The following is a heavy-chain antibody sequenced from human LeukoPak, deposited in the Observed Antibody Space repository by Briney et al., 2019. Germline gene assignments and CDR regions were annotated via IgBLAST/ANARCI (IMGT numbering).Heavy chain of an antibody. D-gene: IGHD2-2*01. CDR3: ARHALYCSSTSCYGGYHYYGMDV. CDR2: IYPGDSDT. V-gene: IGHV5-51*01. Sequence: GESLKISCKGSGYSFTSYWIGWVRQMPGKGLEWMRIIYPGDSDTRYSPSFQGQVTISADKSISTAYLQWSSLKASDTAMYYCARHALYCSSTSCYGGYHYYGMDVWGQGTTVTVSS. J-gene: IGHJ6*02. CDR1: GYSFTSYW.